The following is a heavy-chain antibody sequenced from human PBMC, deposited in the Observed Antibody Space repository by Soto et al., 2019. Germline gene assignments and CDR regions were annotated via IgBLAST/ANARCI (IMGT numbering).Heavy chain of an antibody. CDR3: AREGNWRLSGVDH. CDR2: IYYSGST. V-gene: IGHV4-30-4*01. D-gene: IGHD1-20*01. J-gene: IGHJ4*02. CDR1: GGSISSGDYY. Sequence: QVQLQESGPGLVEPSQTLSLTCTVSGGSISSGDYYWSWIRQPPGKGLEWIGYIYYSGSTYYNPSLKSRVTISVDTSKNQFSLKLSSVTAADTAVYYCAREGNWRLSGVDHWGQGTLVTVSS.